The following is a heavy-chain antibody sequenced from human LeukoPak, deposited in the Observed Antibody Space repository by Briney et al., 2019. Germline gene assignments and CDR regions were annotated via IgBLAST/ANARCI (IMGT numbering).Heavy chain of an antibody. CDR2: ISAYNGNT. Sequence: ASVKVSCKSSVYTFTSYGMSWVRQAPGQGLEWMGWISAYNGNTNDAQKLKGRVTMTTDTSTSTAYMELRSLRSDDTAVYYCARRVSPYYYDSSGYYLRGAPLYYFDYWGQGTLVTVSS. CDR3: ARRVSPYYYDSSGYYLRGAPLYYFDY. CDR1: VYTFTSYG. V-gene: IGHV1-18*01. D-gene: IGHD3-22*01. J-gene: IGHJ4*02.